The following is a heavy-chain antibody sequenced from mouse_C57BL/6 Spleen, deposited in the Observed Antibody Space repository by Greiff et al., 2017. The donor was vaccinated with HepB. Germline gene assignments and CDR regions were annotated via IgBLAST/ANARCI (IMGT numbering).Heavy chain of an antibody. CDR2: IRLKSDNYAT. CDR1: GFTFSNYW. CDR3: TRWSLGY. V-gene: IGHV6-3*01. J-gene: IGHJ2*01. D-gene: IGHD2-3*01. Sequence: EVQLVESGGGLVQPGGSMQLSCVASGFTFSNYWMNWVRQSPEKGLEWVAQIRLKSDNYATHYAESVKGRLTISRDDSKSSVYLQMNNLRTEDTGIYYCTRWSLGYWGQGTTLTVSS.